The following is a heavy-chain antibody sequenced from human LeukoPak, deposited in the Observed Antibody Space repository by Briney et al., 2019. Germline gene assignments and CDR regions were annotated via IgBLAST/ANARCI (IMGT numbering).Heavy chain of an antibody. Sequence: GASVKVSCKASGYTFTSYGISWVRQAPGQGLEWMGWISAYNGNTNYAQKLQGRVTMTTDTSTSTAYMELRSLRSDDTAVYYCARVCRDDYGDYNWFDPWGQGTLVTVSS. D-gene: IGHD4-17*01. CDR2: ISAYNGNT. CDR3: ARVCRDDYGDYNWFDP. CDR1: GYTFTSYG. J-gene: IGHJ5*02. V-gene: IGHV1-18*01.